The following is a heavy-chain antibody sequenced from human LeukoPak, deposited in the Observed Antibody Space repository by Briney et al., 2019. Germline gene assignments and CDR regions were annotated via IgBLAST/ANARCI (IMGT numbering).Heavy chain of an antibody. CDR2: ISTSSSSK. V-gene: IGHV3-21*01. CDR3: ARWDDLFLIDF. J-gene: IGHJ4*02. Sequence: PGGSLRLSCAVSGFTFSSYRMSWVRQAPGKGLEWVSSISTSSSSKYYADSVKGRFTVSRDNAKNSLDLQMNSLRAEHTAVYYCARWDDLFLIDFWGQGTLVTVSS. CDR1: GFTFSSYR. D-gene: IGHD3-9*01.